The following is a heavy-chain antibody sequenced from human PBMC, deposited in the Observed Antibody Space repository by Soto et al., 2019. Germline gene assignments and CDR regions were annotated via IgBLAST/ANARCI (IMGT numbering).Heavy chain of an antibody. Sequence: PGGSLRLSCAASGFTFSSYGMHWVRQAPGKGLEWVAVIWYDGSNKYYADSVKGRFTISRDNSKNTLYLQMNSLRAEDTAVYYCARVGSEIGSEIVVVDRPGDAFDIWGQGTMVTVSS. J-gene: IGHJ3*02. D-gene: IGHD3-22*01. V-gene: IGHV3-33*01. CDR1: GFTFSSYG. CDR3: ARVGSEIGSEIVVVDRPGDAFDI. CDR2: IWYDGSNK.